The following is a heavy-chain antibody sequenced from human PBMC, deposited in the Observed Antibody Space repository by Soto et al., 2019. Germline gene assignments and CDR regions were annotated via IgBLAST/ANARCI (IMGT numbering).Heavy chain of an antibody. Sequence: QVQLQESGPGLVKPSETLSLTCTVSGGSISSYYWSWIRQPPGMGLEWIGYIYYSGSTNYNPSLKSRVTISLEPSKSQFCVKLSSVTAADTAAYYCASGLVVVPAAILTASYYYYYYYMVVWGKGTTVTVSS. D-gene: IGHD2-2*01. CDR2: IYYSGST. CDR1: GGSISSYY. J-gene: IGHJ6*03. CDR3: ASGLVVVPAAILTASYYYYYYYMVV. V-gene: IGHV4-59*01.